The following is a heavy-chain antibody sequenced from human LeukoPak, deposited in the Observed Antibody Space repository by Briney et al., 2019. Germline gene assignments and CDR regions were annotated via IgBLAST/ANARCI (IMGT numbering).Heavy chain of an antibody. J-gene: IGHJ4*02. CDR2: ISSSSSTI. V-gene: IGHV3-48*01. D-gene: IGHD1-26*01. Sequence: GGSLRLSCAASGFTFSSYSMNWVRQAPGKGLEWVSYISSSSSTIYYADSVKGRFTISRDNAKNSLYLQMNSLRAEDTAVYYCARERVVGATRHDYWGQGTLVTVSS. CDR1: GFTFSSYS. CDR3: ARERVVGATRHDY.